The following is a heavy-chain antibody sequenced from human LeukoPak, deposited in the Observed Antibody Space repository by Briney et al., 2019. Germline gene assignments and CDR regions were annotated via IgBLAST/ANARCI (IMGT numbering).Heavy chain of an antibody. CDR1: GFTFSTYW. J-gene: IGHJ3*02. CDR2: IKQDGSEK. CDR3: ARDSAAFDI. V-gene: IGHV3-7*01. D-gene: IGHD3-10*01. Sequence: GGSLRLSCAASGFTFSTYWMTWVRQAPEKGLEWVANIKQDGSEKYYVDSVKGRFTISRDNAKNSLYLQMNNLRAEDTAVYYCARDSAAFDIWGQGTMVTVSS.